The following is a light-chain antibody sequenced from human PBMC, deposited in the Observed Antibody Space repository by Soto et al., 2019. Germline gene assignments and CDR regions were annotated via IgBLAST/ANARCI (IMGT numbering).Light chain of an antibody. J-gene: IGLJ1*01. Sequence: QSVLTQPASVSGPPGQSITISCTGTSSDVGGYNLVSWYQQYPDKAPKLMIFDVNTRPSGVSNRFSGSKSGNTASLTISGLQAEDEADYYCSSYKSSSTLPYVFGTGTKVTVL. CDR3: SSYKSSSTLPYV. CDR2: DVN. V-gene: IGLV2-14*01. CDR1: SSDVGGYNL.